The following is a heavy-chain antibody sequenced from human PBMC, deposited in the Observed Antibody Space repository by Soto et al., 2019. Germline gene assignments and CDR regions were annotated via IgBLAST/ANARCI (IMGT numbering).Heavy chain of an antibody. CDR2: IKSKTDGGTT. J-gene: IGHJ6*02. CDR1: GFTFSNAW. Sequence: GGSLRLSCAASGFTFSNAWMSWVRQAPGKGLEWVGRIKSKTDGGTTNYAAPVKGRFTISRDDSKNTLYLQMNSLKTEDTAVYYCTTDLQQYYYGMDVWGQGTTVTVSS. V-gene: IGHV3-15*01. CDR3: TTDLQQYYYGMDV.